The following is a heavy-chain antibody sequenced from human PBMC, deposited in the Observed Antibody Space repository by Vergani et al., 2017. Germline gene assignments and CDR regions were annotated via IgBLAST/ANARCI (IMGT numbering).Heavy chain of an antibody. J-gene: IGHJ4*02. V-gene: IGHV3-23*01. CDR2: ISGSGGST. Sequence: EVQLLESGGSLKQPGGSLRLSCAASGFTFSSYAMSWVRQAPGKGLEWVSAISGSGGSTYYADSVKGRFTISRDNSKNTLYLQMNSLRAEDTAVYYCAKYGFGELLENPNTRWGQGTLVTVSS. D-gene: IGHD3-10*01. CDR3: AKYGFGELLENPNTR. CDR1: GFTFSSYA.